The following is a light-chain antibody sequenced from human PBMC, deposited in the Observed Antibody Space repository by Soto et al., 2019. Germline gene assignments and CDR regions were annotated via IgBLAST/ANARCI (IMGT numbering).Light chain of an antibody. CDR3: GTWDNSLSVVV. Sequence: QSVLTQPHSVSAAPGQKVTIACSGSSSNIGNNYVSWYQHLPGTAPKLLMYENNKRPSGIPDRFSGSKSGTSATLGITGLQTEDEADYYCGTWDNSLSVVVFGGGTKVTVL. CDR2: ENN. J-gene: IGLJ2*01. V-gene: IGLV1-51*02. CDR1: SSNIGNNY.